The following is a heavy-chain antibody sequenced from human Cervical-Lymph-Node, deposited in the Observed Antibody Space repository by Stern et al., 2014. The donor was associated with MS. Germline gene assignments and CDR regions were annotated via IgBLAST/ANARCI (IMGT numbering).Heavy chain of an antibody. V-gene: IGHV5-51*01. CDR2: IYPRDSET. J-gene: IGHJ1*01. D-gene: IGHD6-19*01. CDR3: ARHENSGWYYFEEYFKY. Sequence: EVQLVESGAEVKKPGESLKISCKGSGYTFATYWIGWVRQMPGKGLEGMGIIYPRDSETRYSPFFQGRVTISVDKSTDTAHLEWSSLKASDTAMYYCARHENSGWYYFEEYFKYWGQGTLVTVSS. CDR1: GYTFATYW.